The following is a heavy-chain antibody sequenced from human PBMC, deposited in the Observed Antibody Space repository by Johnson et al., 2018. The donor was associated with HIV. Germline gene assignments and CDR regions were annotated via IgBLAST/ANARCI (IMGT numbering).Heavy chain of an antibody. Sequence: QVQLVESGGGLVKPGGSLRLSCATSGFTFSNYGMHWVRQAPGKGLEWVAFIRYDGSNKYYADSVKGRFTISRDNSKNTLYLQMNSLRAEDTAVYYCAREKWELRGDAFDIWGQGTMVTVSS. CDR1: GFTFSNYG. CDR2: IRYDGSNK. J-gene: IGHJ3*02. V-gene: IGHV3-30*02. D-gene: IGHD1-26*01. CDR3: AREKWELRGDAFDI.